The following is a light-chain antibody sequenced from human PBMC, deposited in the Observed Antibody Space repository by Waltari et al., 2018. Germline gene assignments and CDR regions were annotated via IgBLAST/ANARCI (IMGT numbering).Light chain of an antibody. CDR2: SDD. CDR1: SSKIARNT. Sequence: QSVLTQPPSASGTPGQTVTISCSGLSSKIARNTVTWYRQVPGTAPKLPIYSDDQRPPGVPDRFSGSKSGTSAALAISGLQSEDEAHYYCAVWEDSLNGPVFGGGTKLTVL. V-gene: IGLV1-44*01. J-gene: IGLJ2*01. CDR3: AVWEDSLNGPV.